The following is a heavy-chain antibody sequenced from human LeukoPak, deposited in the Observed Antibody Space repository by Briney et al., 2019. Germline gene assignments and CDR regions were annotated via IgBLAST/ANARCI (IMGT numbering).Heavy chain of an antibody. Sequence: GRSLRLSCAASGFGFDTYAMHWVRQAPGQGLEWVALIWHDGSHKFYSNSVRGQFTISRDNSKNTVYLQMNNLRPDDTAVYYCARGIFGSGSYPDFWGQGTLVTVSS. D-gene: IGHD3-10*01. CDR1: GFGFDTYA. CDR2: IWHDGSHK. CDR3: ARGIFGSGSYPDF. J-gene: IGHJ4*02. V-gene: IGHV3-33*01.